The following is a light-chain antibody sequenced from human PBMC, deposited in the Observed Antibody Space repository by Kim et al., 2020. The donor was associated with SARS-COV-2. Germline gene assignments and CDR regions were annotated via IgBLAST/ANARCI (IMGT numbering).Light chain of an antibody. Sequence: SQGESATLSCRASQSVSSNLAWYQQTPGQAPRLLIYGASTRATGIPARFSGSGSGTEFTLTISSLQSEDFAVYYCQQYNNWPPWTFGQGTKVDIK. CDR3: QQYNNWPPWT. CDR1: QSVSSN. J-gene: IGKJ1*01. V-gene: IGKV3-15*01. CDR2: GAS.